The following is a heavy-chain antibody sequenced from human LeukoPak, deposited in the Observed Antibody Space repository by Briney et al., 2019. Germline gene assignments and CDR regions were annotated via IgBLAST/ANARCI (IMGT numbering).Heavy chain of an antibody. CDR3: ASGNQDPVSWFGPRGNGWFDP. D-gene: IGHD3-10*01. V-gene: IGHV6-1*01. CDR2: TYYRSKWYN. J-gene: IGHJ5*02. CDR1: GDSVSSNSAA. Sequence: SQTLSLTRAISGDSVSSNSAAWNWIRQSPSRGLEWLGRTYYRSKWYNDYAVSVKSRITINPDTSKNQFSLQLNSVTPEDTAVYYCASGNQDPVSWFGPRGNGWFDPWGQGTLVTVSS.